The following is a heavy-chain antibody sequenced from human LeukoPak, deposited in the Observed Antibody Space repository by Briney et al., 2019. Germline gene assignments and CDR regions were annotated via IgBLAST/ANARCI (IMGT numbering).Heavy chain of an antibody. CDR2: IKSKNVGGTT. J-gene: IGHJ5*02. CDR1: GFTFNNAW. Sequence: PGGSLRLSCAASGFTFNNAWMNWVGQAPGKGLEWVGRIKSKNVGGTTDYAAPVKGRFTISRDDSKNTVYLQMNSLKIEDTAVYYCTSHAAFDPWGQGTLVTVSS. CDR3: TSHAAFDP. V-gene: IGHV3-15*01.